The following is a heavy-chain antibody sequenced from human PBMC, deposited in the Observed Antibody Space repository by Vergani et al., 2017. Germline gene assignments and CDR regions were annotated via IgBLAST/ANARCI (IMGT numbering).Heavy chain of an antibody. Sequence: QVQLVQSGAEVKKPGASVKFSCKASGYTFTSYYMHWVRQAPGQGLEWMGIINPSGGSTSYAQKFQGRVTMTRDTSTSTVYMELSSLRSEDTAVYYCARNVEKGEEEVGCWGQGTLGTGSS. D-gene: IGHD3-16*01. J-gene: IGHJ4*02. CDR3: ARNVEKGEEEVGC. CDR2: INPSGGST. CDR1: GYTFTSYY. V-gene: IGHV1-46*01.